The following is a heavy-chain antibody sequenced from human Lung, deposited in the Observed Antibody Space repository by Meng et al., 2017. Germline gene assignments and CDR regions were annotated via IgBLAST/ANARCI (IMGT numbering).Heavy chain of an antibody. D-gene: IGHD3-22*01. CDR1: GYTFTFYG. J-gene: IGHJ4*02. CDR2: ISAYNGNT. Sequence: QVQLVQSGAEVKKRGASVRVSCKASGYTFTFYGISWVRQAPGQGLEWMGWISAYNGNTKYAQKLQDRVTMTTDTSTSTAYMELRSLRSDDTAVYYCARRGRYYDSSGLFDYWGQGTLVTVSS. CDR3: ARRGRYYDSSGLFDY. V-gene: IGHV1-18*01.